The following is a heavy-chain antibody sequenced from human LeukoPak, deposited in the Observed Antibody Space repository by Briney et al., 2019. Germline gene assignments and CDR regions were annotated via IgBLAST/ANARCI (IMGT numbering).Heavy chain of an antibody. CDR1: GFTFSSYG. CDR3: AKLPPRVGATTDDPFDI. Sequence: GGSLRLSCAASGFTFSSYGMHWVRQAPGKGLEWVAVISYDGSNKYYADSVKGRFTISRDNSKNTLYLQMNSLRAEDTAVYYCAKLPPRVGATTDDPFDIWGQGTMVTVSS. V-gene: IGHV3-30*18. CDR2: ISYDGSNK. J-gene: IGHJ3*02. D-gene: IGHD1-26*01.